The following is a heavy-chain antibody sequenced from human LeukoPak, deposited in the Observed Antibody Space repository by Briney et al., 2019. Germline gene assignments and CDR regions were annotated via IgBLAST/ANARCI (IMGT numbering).Heavy chain of an antibody. J-gene: IGHJ4*02. CDR2: INPDSGDT. CDR3: ARVQYYNILTGAFHS. CDR1: GYIFTGYY. V-gene: IGHV1-2*02. Sequence: ASVKVSCKASGYIFTGYYLHWVRQAPGQGLEWMGWINPDSGDTNFAEKFQGRVSMTRDTSISTAYLELSGLRSDDTAYFYCARVQYYNILTGAFHSWGQGTLVTVSS. D-gene: IGHD3-9*01.